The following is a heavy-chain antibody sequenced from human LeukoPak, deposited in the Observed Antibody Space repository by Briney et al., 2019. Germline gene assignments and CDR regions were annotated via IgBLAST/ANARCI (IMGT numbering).Heavy chain of an antibody. D-gene: IGHD2-2*01. CDR3: ARGLWGQLLRWLYDY. Sequence: PSETLSLTCAVYGGSFSGHYRSWIRQPPGEGLEWIGEINHSGSTNYNPSLKSRVTISVDTSKNQFSLKLSSVTAADTAVYYCARGLWGQLLRWLYDYWGQGTLVTVSS. J-gene: IGHJ4*02. V-gene: IGHV4-34*01. CDR2: INHSGST. CDR1: GGSFSGHY.